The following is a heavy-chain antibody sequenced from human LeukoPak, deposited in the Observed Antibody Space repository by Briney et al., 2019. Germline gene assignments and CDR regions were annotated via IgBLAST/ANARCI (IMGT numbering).Heavy chain of an antibody. CDR3: ARAPKVGASNYYYYMDV. J-gene: IGHJ6*03. D-gene: IGHD1-26*01. Sequence: ASVKVSCKASGYTFTSYDINWVRQTTGQGLEWMGWMNPNSGNTGYAQKFQGSVTITRNTSISTAYMELSSLRSEDTAVYYCARAPKVGASNYYYYMDVWGKGTTVTVSS. V-gene: IGHV1-8*03. CDR1: GYTFTSYD. CDR2: MNPNSGNT.